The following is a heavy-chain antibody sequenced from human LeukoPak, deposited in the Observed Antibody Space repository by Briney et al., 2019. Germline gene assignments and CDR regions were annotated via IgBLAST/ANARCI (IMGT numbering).Heavy chain of an antibody. D-gene: IGHD1-26*01. CDR2: IYPGDSDT. CDR1: GYSFTSYW. V-gene: IGHV5-51*01. J-gene: IGHJ6*03. Sequence: GESLKISCKGTGYSFTSYWIGWVRQMPGKGLEWMGIIYPGDSDTRYSPSFQGQVTISADKSISTAYLQWSSLKASDTAMYYCARHIGGSYPGDYYYYMDVWGKGTTVTVSS. CDR3: ARHIGGSYPGDYYYYMDV.